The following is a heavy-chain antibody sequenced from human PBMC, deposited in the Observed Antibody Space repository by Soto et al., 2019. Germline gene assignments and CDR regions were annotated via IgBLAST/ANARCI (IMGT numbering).Heavy chain of an antibody. J-gene: IGHJ5*02. CDR3: ARHVKYYDILTGYRNWFDP. V-gene: IGHV4-59*08. Sequence: ASGPLSPTRPVPGGSISRYYRSRLRQPPGKGLEWIGYIYYSGSTNYNPSLKSRVTISVDTSKNQFSLKLSSVTAADTAVYYCARHVKYYDILTGYRNWFDPWGQGTLVTVSS. CDR2: IYYSGST. D-gene: IGHD3-9*01. CDR1: GGSISRYY.